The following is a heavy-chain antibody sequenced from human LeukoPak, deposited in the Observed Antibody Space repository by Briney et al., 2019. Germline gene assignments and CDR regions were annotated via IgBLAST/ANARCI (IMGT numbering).Heavy chain of an antibody. D-gene: IGHD6-19*01. CDR3: TCGSGWYSPDY. CDR1: VFTFSDSV. V-gene: IGHV3-73*01. CDR2: LRGEPNSYAT. J-gene: IGHJ4*02. Sequence: GGSLRLSCAGCVFTFSDSVMHWVRQASGKGLEWVGRLRGEPNSYATVYAASVKGRFTISRDDSKDTAYLQMNSLKTEDTAVYYCTCGSGWYSPDYWGQGTLVTVSS.